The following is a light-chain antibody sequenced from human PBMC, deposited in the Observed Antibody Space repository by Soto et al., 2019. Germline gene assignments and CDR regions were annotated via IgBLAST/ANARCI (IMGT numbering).Light chain of an antibody. J-gene: IGKJ1*01. CDR2: AAS. CDR1: QSISNY. CDR3: QQSFSPLWT. V-gene: IGKV1-39*01. Sequence: DIQMTQSPSSLSASVGDRVTITCRASQSISNYLNWYQQKPGKAPKLLIYAASSMQSGVPSRFRGSGSETDFTLTCSSLQPDDSATYYCQQSFSPLWTFGQGTKVEV.